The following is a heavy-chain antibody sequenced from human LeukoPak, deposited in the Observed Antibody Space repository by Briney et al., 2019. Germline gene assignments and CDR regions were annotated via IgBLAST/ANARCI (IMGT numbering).Heavy chain of an antibody. CDR2: IYYSGIT. CDR3: ARGVFSDY. Sequence: PSETLSLTCTVSGGSISSSSYYWGWIRQPPGKGLEWIGSIYYSGITSYNPSLKSRVTISVDTSKNQFSLNLSSVTAADTAVYYCARGVFSDYWGQGTLVTVSS. V-gene: IGHV4-39*07. J-gene: IGHJ4*02. CDR1: GGSISSSSYY. D-gene: IGHD6-13*01.